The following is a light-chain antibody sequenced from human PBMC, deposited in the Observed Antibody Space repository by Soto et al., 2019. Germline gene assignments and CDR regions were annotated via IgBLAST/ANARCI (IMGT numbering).Light chain of an antibody. CDR1: QDIRDN. J-gene: IGKJ4*01. V-gene: IGKV1-39*01. CDR2: AAT. Sequence: DIQMTQSPSSLSASIGDTVAITCRASQDIRDNLNWYQQKPGKAPKLLMSAATNLETGAPSRFSGSGSETEFTLIISSLQAEDSATYFCQQSYSTPITFGGGTRVEIK. CDR3: QQSYSTPIT.